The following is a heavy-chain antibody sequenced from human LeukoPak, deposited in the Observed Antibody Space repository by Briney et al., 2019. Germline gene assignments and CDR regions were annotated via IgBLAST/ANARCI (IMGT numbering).Heavy chain of an antibody. CDR1: GFTFSNYA. D-gene: IGHD6-25*01. Sequence: GGSLRLSCAASGFTFSNYAMLWVRQPPGKGPEWVAVISDDGNSDHYADSVKGRFTFSRDNSKNTLSLQMNSLRGEDTAVYYCARGSAPAGTYHLHCWGQGTLVTVSS. V-gene: IGHV3-30-3*01. CDR3: ARGSAPAGTYHLHC. J-gene: IGHJ4*02. CDR2: ISDDGNSD.